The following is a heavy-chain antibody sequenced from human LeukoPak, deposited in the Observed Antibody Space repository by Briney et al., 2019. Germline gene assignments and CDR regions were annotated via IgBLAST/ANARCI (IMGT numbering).Heavy chain of an antibody. Sequence: AAVQVSCKASRYIFTGYFIHWVRQAPGPGVEWMGWINPNSGDTKYAQKFQGRVTMTRDTSNNTVYMDLTRLIFDDTAMYYCARDGVFRFEVGDVYYYYMDVWGKGTTVIISS. D-gene: IGHD2-21*02. CDR1: RYIFTGYF. J-gene: IGHJ6*03. CDR3: ARDGVFRFEVGDVYYYYMDV. V-gene: IGHV1-2*02. CDR2: INPNSGDT.